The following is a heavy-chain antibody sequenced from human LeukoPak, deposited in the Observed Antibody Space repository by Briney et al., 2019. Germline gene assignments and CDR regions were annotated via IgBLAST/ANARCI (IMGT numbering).Heavy chain of an antibody. CDR3: ARANYDILTGYLPGYYFDY. J-gene: IGHJ4*02. D-gene: IGHD3-9*01. V-gene: IGHV4-39*01. CDR2: IYCSGST. Sequence: SETLSLTCTVSGGSISSSSYYWGWIRQPPGKGLEWIGSIYCSGSTYYNPSLKSRVTISVDTSKNQFSLKLSSVTAADTAVYYCARANYDILTGYLPGYYFDYWGQGTLVTVSS. CDR1: GGSISSSSYY.